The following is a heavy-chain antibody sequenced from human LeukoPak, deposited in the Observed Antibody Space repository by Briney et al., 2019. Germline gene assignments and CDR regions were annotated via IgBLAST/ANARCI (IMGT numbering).Heavy chain of an antibody. V-gene: IGHV3-30-3*01. CDR3: AKDLSAQYYDYVWGSYLR. D-gene: IGHD3-16*02. CDR2: IASDGSHT. J-gene: IGHJ4*02. CDR1: GFTFSNYF. Sequence: GGSLRLSCAASGFTFSNYFMHWVRQAPGKGLEWVADIASDGSHTFYVESVKGRFTISRDNSKNTLYLQMNSLGPEDTAVYYCAKDLSAQYYDYVWGSYLRWGQGTLVTVSS.